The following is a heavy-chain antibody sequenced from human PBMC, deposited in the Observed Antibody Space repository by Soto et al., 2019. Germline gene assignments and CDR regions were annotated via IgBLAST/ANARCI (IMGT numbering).Heavy chain of an antibody. V-gene: IGHV5-10-1*01. J-gene: IGHJ3*02. CDR1: GYSFTSYW. CDR3: ANIDGGSGSYEAFDI. Sequence: PXESLKVSRKCSGYSFTSYWISLVLQMPGKGLEWMGRIDPSDSYTNYSPSFQGHVTISADKSISTAYLQWSSLKASDTAMYYCANIDGGSGSYEAFDIWGQGTMVTVSS. CDR2: IDPSDSYT. D-gene: IGHD3-10*01.